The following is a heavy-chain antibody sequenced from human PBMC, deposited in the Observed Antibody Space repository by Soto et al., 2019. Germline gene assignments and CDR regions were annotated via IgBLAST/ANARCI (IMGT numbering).Heavy chain of an antibody. CDR2: MNPNSGNT. J-gene: IGHJ5*02. CDR1: GYTFTSFD. Sequence: QVQLVQSGAEVKQPGASVKVSCKASGYTFTSFDINWVRQATGQGLEWVGWMNPNSGNTGYAQKFQGRVTMTRNTSISTAYMELSSLRSEDTAVYHCARGPIYGSGSYLSDPWGQGTLVTVSS. CDR3: ARGPIYGSGSYLSDP. D-gene: IGHD3-10*01. V-gene: IGHV1-8*01.